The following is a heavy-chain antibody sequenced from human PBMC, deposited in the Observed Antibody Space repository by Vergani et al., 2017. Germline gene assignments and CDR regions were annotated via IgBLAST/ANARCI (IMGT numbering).Heavy chain of an antibody. J-gene: IGHJ4*02. Sequence: EVQLVESGGGLVQPGGSLRLSCAASGFTFSSYWMSWVRQAPGKGLEWVANIKQDGSEKYYVDSVKGRFTISRDNAKNSLYLQMNSLRAEDTAVYYCAREGFLRGYYDFWSGYYNPSEPFDYWGQGTLVTVSS. V-gene: IGHV3-7*03. CDR2: IKQDGSEK. CDR1: GFTFSSYW. D-gene: IGHD3-3*01. CDR3: AREGFLRGYYDFWSGYYNPSEPFDY.